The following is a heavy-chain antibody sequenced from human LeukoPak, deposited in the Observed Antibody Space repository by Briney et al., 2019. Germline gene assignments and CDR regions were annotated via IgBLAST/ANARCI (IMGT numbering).Heavy chain of an antibody. V-gene: IGHV4-38-2*01. J-gene: IGHJ4*02. D-gene: IGHD3-3*01. CDR3: ARRGVNYDFWSGYLSGFDY. Sequence: SETLSLTCAVSGYSISSGYYCGWIRQPPGKGLEWIGSIYHSGSTYYNPSLKSRVTISVDTSKNQFSLKLSSVTAADTAVYYCARRGVNYDFWSGYLSGFDYWGQGTLVTVSS. CDR2: IYHSGST. CDR1: GYSISSGYY.